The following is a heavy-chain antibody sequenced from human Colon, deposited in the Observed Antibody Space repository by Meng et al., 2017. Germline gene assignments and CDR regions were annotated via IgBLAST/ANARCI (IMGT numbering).Heavy chain of an antibody. D-gene: IGHD4-17*01. CDR3: ARDTPYGTDY. V-gene: IGHV4-31*03. Sequence: QVHLPESGPGLVMPSDDLSLVCTVSGGPIKSGGYQWSWVRQHPGKGLEYIGFMSDSGTTDYNPSLRSRVSISEIGSSKNQFSLTLRSVTAADTATYFCARDTPYGTDYWGQGVLVTVSS. CDR2: MSDSGTT. J-gene: IGHJ4*02. CDR1: GGPIKSGGYQ.